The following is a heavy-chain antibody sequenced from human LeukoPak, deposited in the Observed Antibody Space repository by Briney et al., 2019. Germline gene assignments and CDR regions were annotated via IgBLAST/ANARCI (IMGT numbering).Heavy chain of an antibody. J-gene: IGHJ4*02. CDR1: GGSFSGYY. CDR2: INHSGST. D-gene: IGHD2-15*01. Sequence: SETLSLTCAVYGGSFSGYYWSWIRQPPGKGLEWIGEINHSGSTNYNPSLKSRVTISVDTSKNQFSLKLSPVTAADTAVYYCARLGTTPLVNFDYRGQGTLVTVSS. CDR3: ARLGTTPLVNFDY. V-gene: IGHV4-34*01.